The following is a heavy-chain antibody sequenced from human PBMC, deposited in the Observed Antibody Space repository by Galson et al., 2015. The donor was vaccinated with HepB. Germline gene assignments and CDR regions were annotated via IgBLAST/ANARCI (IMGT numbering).Heavy chain of an antibody. CDR2: INPSGGST. CDR1: GYKFTSYY. D-gene: IGHD2-15*01. CDR3: AKTLGYCSGGSCYNPPYYFDY. V-gene: IGHV1-46*01. Sequence: SVKVSCKASGYKFTSYYMHWVRQAPGQGLEWMGIINPSGGSTSYAQKFQGRVTMTRDTSISTAYMELSRLRSDDTAVYYCAKTLGYCSGGSCYNPPYYFDYWGQGTLVTVSS. J-gene: IGHJ4*02.